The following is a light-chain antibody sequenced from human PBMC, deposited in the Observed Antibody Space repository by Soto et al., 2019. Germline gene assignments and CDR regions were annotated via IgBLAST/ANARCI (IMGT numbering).Light chain of an antibody. J-gene: IGKJ5*01. V-gene: IGKV3-11*01. Sequence: MVLTQSPATLSLSPGERATLSCRASQSVSSYLAWYQQKPGQAPRLLIYDASNRATGIPARFSGSGSGTDFTLTISSLEPEDFAVYYCQQRTNWPITFGQRTRLEI. CDR2: DAS. CDR3: QQRTNWPIT. CDR1: QSVSSY.